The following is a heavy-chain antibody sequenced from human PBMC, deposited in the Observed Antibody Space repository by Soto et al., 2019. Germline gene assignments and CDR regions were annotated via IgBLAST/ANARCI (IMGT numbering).Heavy chain of an antibody. J-gene: IGHJ4*02. CDR1: EFTFSDFY. CDR2: IRSIGTET. V-gene: IGHV3-7*01. Sequence: EVQLVQSGGGLVQPGGSLRLSCVGAEFTFSDFYMHWVRQAPGKGLEWVANIRSIGTETNYVESVRGRFTPSRDNAKNILMLRVNTLGASDSARFCCAGGGGKEYNYWGQGILVTVSS. CDR3: AGGGGKEYNY. D-gene: IGHD1-1*01.